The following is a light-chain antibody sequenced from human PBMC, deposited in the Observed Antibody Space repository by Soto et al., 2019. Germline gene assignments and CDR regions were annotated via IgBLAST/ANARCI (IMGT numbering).Light chain of an antibody. V-gene: IGKV3-15*01. CDR3: QQYNTWWT. CDR1: QSVSSN. J-gene: IGKJ1*01. Sequence: EIVMTQSPATLSVSLGERATLSCRASQSVSSNLAWYQQKPGQAPRLLIYGASTRATGIPARFSGSGSGTEFTLTISSLQSEDFAVYYCQQYNTWWTFGQGTKVEIK. CDR2: GAS.